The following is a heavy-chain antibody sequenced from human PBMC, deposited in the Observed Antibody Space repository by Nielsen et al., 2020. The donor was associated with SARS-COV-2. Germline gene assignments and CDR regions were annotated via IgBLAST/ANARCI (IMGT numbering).Heavy chain of an antibody. V-gene: IGHV3-33*01. J-gene: IGHJ4*02. Sequence: VRQAPGKGLEWVAVIWYDGSNKYYADSVKGRFTISRDNSKNTLYLQMNSLRAEDTAVYYCARESLMYYFDYWGQGTLVTVSS. CDR3: ARESLMYYFDY. CDR2: IWYDGSNK. D-gene: IGHD2-8*01.